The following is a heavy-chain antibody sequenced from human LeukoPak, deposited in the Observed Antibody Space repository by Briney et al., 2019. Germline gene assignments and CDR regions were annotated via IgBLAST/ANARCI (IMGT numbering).Heavy chain of an antibody. Sequence: GGSLRLSCTASGFSFSTYGMHWVRQASGKGLEWVGRIRSTANGYATAYVASVKGRFTISRDDSKNTAYLQMDSLKTGDTAVYYCTGNYYGSGSYADFDYWGQGTLVTVSS. V-gene: IGHV3-73*01. CDR3: TGNYYGSGSYADFDY. CDR1: GFSFSTYG. D-gene: IGHD3-10*01. J-gene: IGHJ4*02. CDR2: IRSTANGYAT.